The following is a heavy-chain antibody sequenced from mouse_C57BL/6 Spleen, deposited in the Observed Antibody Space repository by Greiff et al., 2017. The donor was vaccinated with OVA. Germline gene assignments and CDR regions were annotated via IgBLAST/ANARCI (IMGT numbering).Heavy chain of an antibody. CDR3: ARANYGSSYGWYFDV. CDR2: IYPGGGYT. V-gene: IGHV1-63*01. Sequence: VQLQQSGAELVRPGTSVKMSCKASGYTFTNYWIGWAKQRPGHGLEWIGDIYPGGGYTNYNEKFKGKATLTADTSSSTAYMQFSSLTPEDSGIYYCARANYGSSYGWYFDVWGTGTTVTVSS. J-gene: IGHJ1*03. CDR1: GYTFTNYW. D-gene: IGHD1-1*01.